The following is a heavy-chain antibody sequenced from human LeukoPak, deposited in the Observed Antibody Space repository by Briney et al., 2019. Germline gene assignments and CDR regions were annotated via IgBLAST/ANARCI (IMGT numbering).Heavy chain of an antibody. D-gene: IGHD2-8*01. CDR2: ISGSSNYI. J-gene: IGHJ4*02. CDR1: GLTFSDYT. CDR3: ATYNAYTIGGYVGYFDY. Sequence: PGGSLRLSCAASGLTFSDYTMNWVRLAPGKGLEWVSSISGSSNYIYYADSVKGRFTISRGNAKNSLYLQMNSLRAEDTAVYYCATYNAYTIGGYVGYFDYWGQGTLVTVSS. V-gene: IGHV3-21*04.